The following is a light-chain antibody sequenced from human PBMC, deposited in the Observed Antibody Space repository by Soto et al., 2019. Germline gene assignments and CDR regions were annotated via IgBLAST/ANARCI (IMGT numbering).Light chain of an antibody. CDR3: QKYGSSPLT. CDR2: GAS. CDR1: QSVSSIY. V-gene: IGKV3-20*01. J-gene: IGKJ4*01. Sequence: EIVLPQSPGTLSLSPGERATLSCRASQSVSSIYLAWYQQKPGQAPRHLIYGASSRATGIPDRFSGSGSGTDFTLTISRLEPEDFVVYYCQKYGSSPLTFGGGTRLEIK.